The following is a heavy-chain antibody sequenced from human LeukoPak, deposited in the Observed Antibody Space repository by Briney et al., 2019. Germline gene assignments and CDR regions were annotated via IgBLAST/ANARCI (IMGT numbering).Heavy chain of an antibody. CDR3: AKTGGYCSSTSCRDYYYMDV. Sequence: GGSLRLSCAASGFTFSSYAMSWVRQAPGKGLEWVSAISGSGGSTYYADSVKGRFTISRDNSKNTLYLQMNSLRAEDTAVYYCAKTGGYCSSTSCRDYYYMDVWGKGTTVTVSS. D-gene: IGHD2-2*01. CDR2: ISGSGGST. CDR1: GFTFSSYA. J-gene: IGHJ6*03. V-gene: IGHV3-23*01.